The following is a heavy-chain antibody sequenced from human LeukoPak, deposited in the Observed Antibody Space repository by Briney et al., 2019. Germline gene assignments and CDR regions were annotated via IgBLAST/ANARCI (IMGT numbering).Heavy chain of an antibody. J-gene: IGHJ6*04. D-gene: IGHD3-22*01. CDR1: GYSFTSYW. CDR3: ARRMSSGGMDV. CDR2: IYPGDSDT. Sequence: GESLQISCKVSGYSFTSYWIGWVRPMPVKGREWMGIIYPGDSDTRYSPSFQGKVTISADKSISTAYLQWSSLKASDTAMYYCARRMSSGGMDVWGKGTTVTVSS. V-gene: IGHV5-51*01.